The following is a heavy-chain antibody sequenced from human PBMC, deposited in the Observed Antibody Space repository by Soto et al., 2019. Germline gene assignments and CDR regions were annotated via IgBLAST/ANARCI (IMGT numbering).Heavy chain of an antibody. Sequence: QLQLQESGPGLVKPSETLSLTCTVSGDSISSSSYYWGWIRQPPGKGLEYIGTIYYTGSTYYNPSLKSRVSIPVDTSKNQSSLKLSSVTAADTAVYYCATLVVGRVDLWGQGTMVTVSS. CDR3: ATLVVGRVDL. CDR1: GDSISSSSYY. CDR2: IYYTGST. V-gene: IGHV4-39*01. J-gene: IGHJ3*01. D-gene: IGHD2-15*01.